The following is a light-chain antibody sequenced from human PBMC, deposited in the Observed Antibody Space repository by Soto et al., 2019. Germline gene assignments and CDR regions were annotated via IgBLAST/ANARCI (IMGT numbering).Light chain of an antibody. Sequence: QSVLTQPRSVSGSPGQSVTISCTGTSSDVGAYNYVSWYQQEPGKAPKLMIYDVIKRPSGVPDRFSGSKSDNAASLTISGLQAEDEADYYCCSYAGTYTYVFGTGTQLTVL. CDR3: CSYAGTYTYV. CDR2: DVI. J-gene: IGLJ1*01. V-gene: IGLV2-11*01. CDR1: SSDVGAYNY.